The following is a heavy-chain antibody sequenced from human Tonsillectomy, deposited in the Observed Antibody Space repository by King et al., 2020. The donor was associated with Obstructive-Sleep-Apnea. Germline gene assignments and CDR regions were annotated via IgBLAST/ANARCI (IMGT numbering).Heavy chain of an antibody. V-gene: IGHV3-23*04. CDR3: AKDRGLNDFWSGYPLLDY. CDR1: GFTFSSYA. J-gene: IGHJ4*02. Sequence: VQLVESGGGLVQPGGSLRLSCAASGFTFSSYAMSWVRQAPGKGLEWVSAISGSGGSTYYADSVKGRFTISRDNSKNTLYLQMNSLRAEDTAVYYCAKDRGLNDFWSGYPLLDYWGQGTLVTVSS. CDR2: ISGSGGST. D-gene: IGHD3-3*01.